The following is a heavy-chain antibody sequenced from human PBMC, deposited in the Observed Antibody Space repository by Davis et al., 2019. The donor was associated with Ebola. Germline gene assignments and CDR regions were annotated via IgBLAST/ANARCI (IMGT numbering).Heavy chain of an antibody. V-gene: IGHV3-21*04. J-gene: IGHJ4*02. CDR2: ISSDSDYI. CDR1: GFTFDDFA. Sequence: GESLKISCAASGFTFDDFAMAWVRQSPRKGLEWVSSISSDSDYIYYADSAKGRFTISRDNAKNSLYLQMNSLRAEDTAVYYCAKKGADSGSYGFTYFDYWGQGTLVTGSS. D-gene: IGHD1-26*01. CDR3: AKKGADSGSYGFTYFDY.